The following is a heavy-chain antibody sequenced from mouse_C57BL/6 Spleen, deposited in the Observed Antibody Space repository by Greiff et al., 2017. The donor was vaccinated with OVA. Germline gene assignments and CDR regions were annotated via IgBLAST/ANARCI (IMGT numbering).Heavy chain of an antibody. J-gene: IGHJ3*01. V-gene: IGHV3-6*01. D-gene: IGHD2-2*01. Sequence: EVQLQQSGPGLVKPSQSLSLTCSVTGYSITSGYYWNWIRQFPGNKLEWMGYISYDGSNNYNPSLKNRISITRDTSKNQFFLKLNSVTTEDTATYYCARAVQGVPSTMVTTEVRKFAYWGQGTLVTVSA. CDR2: ISYDGSN. CDR3: ARAVQGVPSTMVTTEVRKFAY. CDR1: GYSITSGYY.